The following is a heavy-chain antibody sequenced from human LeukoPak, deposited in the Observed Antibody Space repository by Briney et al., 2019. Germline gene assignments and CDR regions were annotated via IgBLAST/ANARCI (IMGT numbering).Heavy chain of an antibody. CDR3: ARDREWLRPQDY. J-gene: IGHJ4*02. V-gene: IGHV3-23*01. D-gene: IGHD5-12*01. CDR1: GFIFSRYA. CDR2: ISGSGGST. Sequence: GGSLRLSCAASGFIFSRYAMSWVCQTPGKGLECVSTISGSGGSTYYADSVKGRFTISRDNSKNTLYLQMNTLRAEDTAIYFCARDREWLRPQDYWGQGTLVTVSS.